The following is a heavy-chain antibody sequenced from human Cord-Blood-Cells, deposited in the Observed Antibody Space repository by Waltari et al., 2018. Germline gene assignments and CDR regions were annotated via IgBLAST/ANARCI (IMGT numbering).Heavy chain of an antibody. CDR3: ARDRGRAGFDY. CDR2: IRSSSSTI. J-gene: IGHJ4*02. Sequence: EVQLVESGGGLVQPGGSLRLSCAASGFTFSSYSMNWVRQAPGKGREWVSYIRSSSSTIYYADSVKGRFTISRDNAKNSLYLQMNSLRAEDTAVYYCARDRGRAGFDYWGQGTLVTVSS. V-gene: IGHV3-48*01. CDR1: GFTFSSYS. D-gene: IGHD3-16*01.